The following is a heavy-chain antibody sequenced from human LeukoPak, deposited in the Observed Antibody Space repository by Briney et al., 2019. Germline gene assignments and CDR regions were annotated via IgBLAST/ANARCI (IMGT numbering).Heavy chain of an antibody. J-gene: IGHJ6*03. CDR1: GYTFTSYD. CDR3: ASLYSSSGYYYYYMDV. Sequence: ASVKVSCKASGYTFTSYDINWVRQATGQGLEWMGWMNPNSDNTGYAQKFQGRVTITRNTSISTAYMELSSVTAADTAVYYCASLYSSSGYYYYYMDVWGKGTTVTVSS. CDR2: MNPNSDNT. D-gene: IGHD6-6*01. V-gene: IGHV1-8*03.